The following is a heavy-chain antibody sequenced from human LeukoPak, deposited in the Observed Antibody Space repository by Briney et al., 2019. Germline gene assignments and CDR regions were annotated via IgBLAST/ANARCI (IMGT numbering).Heavy chain of an antibody. CDR3: ARGADWADY. V-gene: IGHV3-7*04. Sequence: GGSLRLSCEASGFTFSDYWMTWVRQAPGKGLEWVANIKQDGREKYYVDSVKGRFTISRDNAKNSLYLQVNSLRAEDTAVYYCARGADWADYWGQGTLVTVSS. D-gene: IGHD2-21*01. J-gene: IGHJ4*02. CDR2: IKQDGREK. CDR1: GFTFSDYW.